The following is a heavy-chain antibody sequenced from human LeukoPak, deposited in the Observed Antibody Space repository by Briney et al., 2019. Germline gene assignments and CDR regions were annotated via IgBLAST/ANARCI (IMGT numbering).Heavy chain of an antibody. D-gene: IGHD4-17*01. CDR2: IYYSGNT. J-gene: IGHJ6*02. Sequence: SETLSLICTVSGGSISSYYWSWIRQPPGKGLEWIGYIYYSGNTNYNPSLKSRVTISVDTSKNQFSLKLSSVTAADTAVYYCARHSYGDYVGNYVMDVWGQGTTVTVSS. V-gene: IGHV4-59*08. CDR1: GGSISSYY. CDR3: ARHSYGDYVGNYVMDV.